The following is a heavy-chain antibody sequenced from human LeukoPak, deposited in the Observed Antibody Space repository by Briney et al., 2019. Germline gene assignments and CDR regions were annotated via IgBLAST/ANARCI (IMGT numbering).Heavy chain of an antibody. D-gene: IGHD2-15*01. CDR3: ARDTTSGPDY. Sequence: AGGSLRLSCAASGFTFSDYSMSWVRQAPGKGLEWVSSITSSSGYIYDAGSVKGRFTISRDNAKNSLYLQLNSLRVEDTAVYYCARDTTSGPDYWGQGTRVTVSS. J-gene: IGHJ4*02. V-gene: IGHV3-21*01. CDR1: GFTFSDYS. CDR2: ITSSSGYI.